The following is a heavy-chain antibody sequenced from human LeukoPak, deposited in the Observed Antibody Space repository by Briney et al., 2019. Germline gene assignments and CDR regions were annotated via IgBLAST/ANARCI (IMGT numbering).Heavy chain of an antibody. CDR3: ARGSAGWFGELFDY. D-gene: IGHD3-10*01. CDR1: GGSISSYY. Sequence: SETLSLTCTVTGGSISSYYWSWLRQPPGKGLEWIGHIYYSGSTNYNPSLKSRITISVDTSKNQFSLKLSSVTAADTAVYYCARGSAGWFGELFDYWGQGTLVTVSS. V-gene: IGHV4-59*01. CDR2: IYYSGST. J-gene: IGHJ4*02.